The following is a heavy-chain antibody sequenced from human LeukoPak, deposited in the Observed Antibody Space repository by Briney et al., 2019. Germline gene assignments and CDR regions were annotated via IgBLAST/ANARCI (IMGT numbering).Heavy chain of an antibody. D-gene: IGHD3-10*01. CDR1: VGSFSVYY. Sequence: KPSETLSLTCAVYVGSFSVYYWSWIRQPPGKGLECIVEINHSGSTNYNSSLKSRVTISVDTSKNQFSLKLSSVTAADTAVYYCARGYYGSGSHCCHMDVWGKGTTITVS. J-gene: IGHJ6*03. CDR3: ARGYYGSGSHCCHMDV. V-gene: IGHV4-34*01. CDR2: INHSGST.